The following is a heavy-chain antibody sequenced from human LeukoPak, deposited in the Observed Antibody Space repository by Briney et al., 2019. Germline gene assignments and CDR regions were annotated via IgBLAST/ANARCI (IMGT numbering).Heavy chain of an antibody. V-gene: IGHV3-30*03. CDR1: GFTFSSYG. J-gene: IGHJ5*02. CDR2: ISYDGSNK. CDR3: ARYIVVVAAAMRWFDP. Sequence: GGSLRLSCAASGFTFSSYGMHWVRQAPGKGLEWVAVISYDGSNKYYADSVKGRFTISRDNSKNTLYLQMNSLRAEDTAVYYCARYIVVVAAAMRWFDPWGQGTRVTVSS. D-gene: IGHD2-2*01.